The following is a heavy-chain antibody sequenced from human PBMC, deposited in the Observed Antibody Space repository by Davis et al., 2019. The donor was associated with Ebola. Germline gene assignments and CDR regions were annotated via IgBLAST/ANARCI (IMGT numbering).Heavy chain of an antibody. V-gene: IGHV3-74*01. CDR3: ARGYSHGYLFGP. Sequence: GESLKISCAASGFTVRSTYMSWVRQAPGKGLVWVSRINSDGSSTTYADSVKGRFTISRDNAKNTLYLQLNSLRAEDTALYYCARGYSHGYLFGPWGQGTLVTVSS. J-gene: IGHJ5*02. D-gene: IGHD5-18*01. CDR2: INSDGSST. CDR1: GFTVRSTY.